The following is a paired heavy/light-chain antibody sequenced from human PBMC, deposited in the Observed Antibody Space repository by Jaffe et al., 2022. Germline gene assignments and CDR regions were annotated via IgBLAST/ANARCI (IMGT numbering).Heavy chain of an antibody. D-gene: IGHD2-15*01. Sequence: EVQLLESGGGLVQPGGSLRLSCVASGFTFGNYAMSWVRQAPGKGLEWVSVIRGSGDSTYYAGSVKGRFTISRDNSQNTLYLQMNSLRAEDTAVYYCAKDTGSTCYSPIDYWGQGTLVTVSS. CDR2: IRGSGDST. CDR1: GFTFGNYA. V-gene: IGHV3-23*01. J-gene: IGHJ4*02. CDR3: AKDTGSTCYSPIDY.
Light chain of an antibody. CDR1: QSVLYSSNNKNY. CDR2: WAS. Sequence: DIVMTQSPDSLAVSLGERATINCKSSQSVLYSSNNKNYLGWYQQKPGQPPKLLIYWASTRESGVPDRFSGSGSGTDFTLTISSLQAEDVAVYYCQQYFGTPFTFGGGTNVEIK. CDR3: QQYFGTPFT. V-gene: IGKV4-1*01. J-gene: IGKJ4*01.